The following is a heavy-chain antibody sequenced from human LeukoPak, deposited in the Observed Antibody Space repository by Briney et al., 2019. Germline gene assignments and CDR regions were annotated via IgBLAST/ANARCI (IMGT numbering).Heavy chain of an antibody. CDR3: ARGWELLRPADY. CDR2: ISAGNGNT. CDR1: GYTFTSYA. J-gene: IGHJ4*02. V-gene: IGHV1-3*01. D-gene: IGHD1-26*01. Sequence: GASVKVSCKASGYTFTSYAIHWVRQAPGQRLEWMGWISAGNGNTKYSQNFQGRVTFISNTSATTAFMELSSLRSEDTAVYYCARGWELLRPADYWGQGTLVTVSS.